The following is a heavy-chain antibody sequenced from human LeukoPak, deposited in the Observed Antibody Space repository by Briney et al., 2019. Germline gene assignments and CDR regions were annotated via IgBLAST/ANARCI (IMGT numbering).Heavy chain of an antibody. CDR3: ARGFFVRENPGSWFDP. V-gene: IGHV4-30-2*01. Sequence: SSQTLSLTCAVSGGSISSGGYSWNWIRQPPGKGLEWIGYIYHTGNTFYNPSLKSRVTISVDRPKNQFSLRLTSVTAADTAVYYCARGFFVRENPGSWFDPWGQGTLVTVSP. CDR2: IYHTGNT. D-gene: IGHD3-10*02. J-gene: IGHJ5*02. CDR1: GGSISSGGYS.